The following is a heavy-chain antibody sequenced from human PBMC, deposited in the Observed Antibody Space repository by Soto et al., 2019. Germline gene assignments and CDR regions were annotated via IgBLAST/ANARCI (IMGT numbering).Heavy chain of an antibody. J-gene: IGHJ5*02. D-gene: IGHD2-15*01. Sequence: SETLSLTCTVSGGSISSYYWSWIRQPPGKGLEWIGYIYYSGSTNYNPSLKSRVTISVDTSKNQFSLKLSSVTAADTAVYYCARQGGYCSGGSCYQHWFDPWGQGTLVTVSS. CDR3: ARQGGYCSGGSCYQHWFDP. V-gene: IGHV4-59*08. CDR2: IYYSGST. CDR1: GGSISSYY.